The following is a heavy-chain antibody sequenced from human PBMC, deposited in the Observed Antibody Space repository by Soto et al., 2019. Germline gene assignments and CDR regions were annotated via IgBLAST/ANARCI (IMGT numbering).Heavy chain of an antibody. J-gene: IGHJ6*02. V-gene: IGHV1-46*01. CDR3: ARGMRDGAAASYYYGMDV. Sequence: QVQLVQSGAEVKKPGASVKVSCKASGYTFTSYYMHWVRQDPGQGLEWMGIINPSGGSTSYAQKFQGRVTMTRDTSTSTVYMELSSLRSEDTAVYYCARGMRDGAAASYYYGMDVWGQGTTVTVSS. CDR2: INPSGGST. D-gene: IGHD6-13*01. CDR1: GYTFTSYY.